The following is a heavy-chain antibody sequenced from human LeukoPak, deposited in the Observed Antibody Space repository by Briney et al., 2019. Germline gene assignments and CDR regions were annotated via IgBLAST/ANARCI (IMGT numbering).Heavy chain of an antibody. CDR1: DGSVSSGNYY. CDR3: ARGGRYSSGWPYFDY. CDR2: IYYRSGST. V-gene: IGHV4-61*01. D-gene: IGHD6-19*01. J-gene: IGHJ4*02. Sequence: SETLSLTCTVSDGSVSSGNYYWSWIRQPPGKGLEWIGYIYYRSGSTNYNPSLKSRVTIPADTSKNQFSLKLSSVTAADTAVYYCARGGRYSSGWPYFDYWGQGTLVTVSS.